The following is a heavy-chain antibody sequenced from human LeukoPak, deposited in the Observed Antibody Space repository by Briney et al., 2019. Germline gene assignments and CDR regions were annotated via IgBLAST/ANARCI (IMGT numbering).Heavy chain of an antibody. Sequence: GGSLRLSCAASGFTFRSYEMNCVRQAPGKGLEWVSYISSSGSTIYYADSVKGRFTISRDNAKNSLYLQMNSLRAEDTAVYYCARAHYYDSSGLDYWGQGTLVTVSS. D-gene: IGHD3-22*01. V-gene: IGHV3-48*03. CDR2: ISSSGSTI. CDR1: GFTFRSYE. CDR3: ARAHYYDSSGLDY. J-gene: IGHJ4*02.